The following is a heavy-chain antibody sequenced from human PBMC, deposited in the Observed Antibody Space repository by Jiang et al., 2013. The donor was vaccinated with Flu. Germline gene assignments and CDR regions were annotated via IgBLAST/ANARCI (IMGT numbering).Heavy chain of an antibody. J-gene: IGHJ6*03. D-gene: IGHD1-26*01. CDR2: IYHSGST. CDR1: GGSISSSYW. V-gene: IGHV4-4*02. Sequence: GPGLVKPSGTLSLTCAVSGGSISSSYWWSWVRQSPGKGLEWIGEIYHSGSTNYNPSLKSRVTISVDKSKNEFSLKLRSVTAADTAVYYCARDAGPHARIVGATTGYHYMDVWGKGTNGHRLL. CDR3: ARDAGPHARIVGATTGYHYMDV.